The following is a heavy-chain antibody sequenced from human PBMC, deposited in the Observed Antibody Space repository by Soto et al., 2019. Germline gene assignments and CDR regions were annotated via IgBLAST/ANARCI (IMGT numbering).Heavy chain of an antibody. D-gene: IGHD3-16*01. CDR1: GYTFTSYY. J-gene: IGHJ4*02. CDR3: ARTDYLFSTLTYYFDY. CDR2: INPDNGVP. Sequence: ASVNVSCKSSGYTFTSYYGNWARQAPGQGLEWMGWINPDNGVPNYAQKFQGRVTLSRDTSINTAYMELSRLTSDDTAMYYCARTDYLFSTLTYYFDYWGQGTLVTVSS. V-gene: IGHV1-2*02.